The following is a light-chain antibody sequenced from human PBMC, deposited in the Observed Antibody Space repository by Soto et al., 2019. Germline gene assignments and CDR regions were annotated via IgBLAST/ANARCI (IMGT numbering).Light chain of an antibody. CDR3: QQGIDWPPT. CDR2: DAS. J-gene: IGKJ5*01. CDR1: QNIRST. V-gene: IGKV3-11*01. Sequence: EIVLTHSPATLSLSPGEIATLSCRASQNIRSTLAWYQQKPGQAPRLLIYDASHRTTGIPARFSGGGSGTDFTLTISSLEPEDFALYYCQQGIDWPPTFGQGTRLEIK.